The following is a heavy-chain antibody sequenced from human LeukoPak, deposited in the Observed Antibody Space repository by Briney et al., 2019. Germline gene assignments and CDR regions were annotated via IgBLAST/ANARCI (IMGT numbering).Heavy chain of an antibody. Sequence: GGSLRLSCAASGFTFKNYAMNWVRQSPGQGLEWVSTISGDAVTSWYADSVKGRFTISRDSSKNTLFLHMNTLRAEDTAIYYYAKDRTVGASYWYFDLWGRGTLVTVSS. CDR3: AKDRTVGASYWYFDL. CDR1: GFTFKNYA. D-gene: IGHD1-26*01. V-gene: IGHV3-23*01. J-gene: IGHJ2*01. CDR2: ISGDAVTS.